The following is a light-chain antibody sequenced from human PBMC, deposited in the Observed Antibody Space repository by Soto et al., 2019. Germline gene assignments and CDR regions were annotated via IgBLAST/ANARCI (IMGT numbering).Light chain of an antibody. CDR3: QQYNNWLIT. CDR1: QTVRSSY. J-gene: IGKJ5*01. V-gene: IGKV3-20*01. CDR2: GAS. Sequence: EIVLTQSPGTLSFSLGEGSTLCFISSQTVRSSYLAWYQQKPGQAPRLLIYGASSRATGIPDRFSGSGSGTDFTLTISRLESEDSAVYYCQQYNNWLITFGQGTRLEIK.